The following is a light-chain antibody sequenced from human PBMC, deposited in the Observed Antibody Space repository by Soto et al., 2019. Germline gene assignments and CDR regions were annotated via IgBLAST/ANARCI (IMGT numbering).Light chain of an antibody. J-gene: IGKJ4*01. CDR2: AAS. CDR1: QSISSY. CDR3: QQSYSTPLT. Sequence: DIQMTQSPSSLSASVGDRVTITCRASQSISSYLNWYQQKPGKAPKHLIYAASSLQSAVPSRFSGRGSGTDFTLTISSLQPEDFATYYCQQSYSTPLTFGGGTKVEIK. V-gene: IGKV1-39*01.